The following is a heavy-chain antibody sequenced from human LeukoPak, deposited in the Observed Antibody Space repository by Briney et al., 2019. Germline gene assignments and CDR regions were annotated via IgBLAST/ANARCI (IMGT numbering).Heavy chain of an antibody. J-gene: IGHJ4*02. CDR2: INHSGST. CDR3: ARARGAYYGSGSYYPSSSYLDY. D-gene: IGHD3-10*01. CDR1: GGSFSGYY. Sequence: SETLSLTCAVYGGSFSGYYWSWIRQPPGKGLEWIGEINHSGSTNYNPSLKSRVTISVDPSKNQFSLKLSSVTAADTAVYYCARARGAYYGSGSYYPSSSYLDYWGQGTLVTVSS. V-gene: IGHV4-34*01.